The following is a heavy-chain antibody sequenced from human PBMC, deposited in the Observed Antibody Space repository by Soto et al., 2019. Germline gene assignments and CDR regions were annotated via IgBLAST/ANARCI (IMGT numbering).Heavy chain of an antibody. CDR1: GFTFGYFS. Sequence: GGSLRLSCATSGFTFGYFSISWVRQAPGRGLEWVGFIRSKEYGGTTEYAASVKGRFAISRDDSTGIAYLQMNSLKIEDTAVYYCTREIAYFDSWGQGTLVTVSS. J-gene: IGHJ4*02. CDR2: IRSKEYGGTT. V-gene: IGHV3-49*02. CDR3: TREIAYFDS.